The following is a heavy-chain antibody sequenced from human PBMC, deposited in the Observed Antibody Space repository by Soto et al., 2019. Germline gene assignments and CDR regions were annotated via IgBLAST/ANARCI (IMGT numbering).Heavy chain of an antibody. CDR2: VYSNGNT. J-gene: IGHJ6*02. V-gene: IGHV4-31*03. CDR1: DDSLTTNKYA. D-gene: IGHD3-22*01. CDR3: ARALRYYYDSSGYYGRARGYYGMDV. Sequence: PSETLSLTCTVSDDSLTTNKYAWTWIRQNPEKGLEWIGYVYSNGNTRSSPSLQSRVSMSVDTSKSHFSLKLSSVTAADTAVYYCARALRYYYDSSGYYGRARGYYGMDVWGQGTTVTVSS.